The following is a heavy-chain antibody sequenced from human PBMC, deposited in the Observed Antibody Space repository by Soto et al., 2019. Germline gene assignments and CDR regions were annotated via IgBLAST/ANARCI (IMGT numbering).Heavy chain of an antibody. CDR1: DSSISSGYN. CDR2: IYHSGST. Sequence: SETLSLTCAVSDSSISSGYNWGWIRQPPGKGLEWIGSIYHSGSTYYNPSLKSRVTISVDTSKNQFSLKLNSVTAADTAVYYCARQGWHYGYYYGMDVWGQGTTVTVSS. J-gene: IGHJ6*02. CDR3: ARQGWHYGYYYGMDV. V-gene: IGHV4-38-2*01. D-gene: IGHD4-17*01.